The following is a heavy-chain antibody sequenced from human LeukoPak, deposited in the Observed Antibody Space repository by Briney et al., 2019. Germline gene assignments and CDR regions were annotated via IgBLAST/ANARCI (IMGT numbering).Heavy chain of an antibody. D-gene: IGHD5-18*01. CDR2: IKEDGSDK. CDR1: GFTFSTYW. CDR3: ARRHSYGYYYYGMDV. V-gene: IGHV3-7*05. Sequence: GGSLRLSCAASGFTFSTYWMSWVRQAPGKGLEWVANIKEDGSDKYYVDSVKGRFTISRDNGKNSLYLQMNSLRAEDTAVYYCARRHSYGYYYYGMDVWGQGTTVTVSS. J-gene: IGHJ6*02.